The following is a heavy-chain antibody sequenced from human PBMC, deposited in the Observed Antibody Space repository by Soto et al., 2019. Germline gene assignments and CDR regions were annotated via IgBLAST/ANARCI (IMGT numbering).Heavy chain of an antibody. CDR3: ARSAGSGIFYPYYFDY. V-gene: IGHV4-39*01. CDR2: IYYSGST. J-gene: IGHJ4*02. CDR1: GGSISSSSYY. D-gene: IGHD3-10*01. Sequence: SETLSLTCTVSGGSISSSSYYWGWIRQPPGKGLEWIGSIYYSGSTYYNPSPKSRVTISVDTSKNQFSLKLSSVTAADTAVYYCARSAGSGIFYPYYFDYWGREPWSPSPQ.